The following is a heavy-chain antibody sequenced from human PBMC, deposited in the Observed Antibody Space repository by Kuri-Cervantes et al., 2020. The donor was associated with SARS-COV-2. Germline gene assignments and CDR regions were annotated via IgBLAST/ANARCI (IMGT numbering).Heavy chain of an antibody. J-gene: IGHJ3*02. V-gene: IGHV3-48*03. CDR1: GFTFSSYE. Sequence: GGSLRLSCAASGFTFSSYEMNWVRQAPGKGLEWVSYISSSGSTIYYADSVKGRFTISRDNAKNSLYLQMNSLRAEDTAVYYCARDRPTRVVLGNAFDIWGQGTMVTVSS. D-gene: IGHD2-2*01. CDR3: ARDRPTRVVLGNAFDI. CDR2: ISSSGSTI.